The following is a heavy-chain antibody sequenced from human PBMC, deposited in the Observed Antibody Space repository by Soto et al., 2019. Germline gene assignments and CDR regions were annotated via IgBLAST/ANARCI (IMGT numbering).Heavy chain of an antibody. V-gene: IGHV1-69*13. D-gene: IGHD3-22*01. CDR2: IIPIFGTA. CDR3: ARADTRHYYDSSGYIYYFDY. Sequence: GASVKVSCKASGGTFSSYAISWVRQAPGQGLEWMGGIIPIFGTANYAQKFQGRVTITADESTSTAYMELSSLRSEDTAVYYCARADTRHYYDSSGYIYYFDYWGQGTLVTVSS. J-gene: IGHJ4*02. CDR1: GGTFSSYA.